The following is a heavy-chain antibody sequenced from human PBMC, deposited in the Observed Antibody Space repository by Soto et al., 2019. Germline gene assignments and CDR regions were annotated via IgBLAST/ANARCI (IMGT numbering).Heavy chain of an antibody. CDR1: GFIFSGYA. V-gene: IGHV3-30-3*01. CDR3: AKETSAYEIDY. J-gene: IGHJ4*02. Sequence: QVQLVESGGGVVQPGRSLRLSCAASGFIFSGYAMHWVRQAPGKGLEWVAVISYDGNTKYYADSVKGRFTVSRDNSKNTLYEQMNNLSAEDTAMYYCAKETSAYEIDYWGQVTLVTVSS. CDR2: ISYDGNTK. D-gene: IGHD5-12*01.